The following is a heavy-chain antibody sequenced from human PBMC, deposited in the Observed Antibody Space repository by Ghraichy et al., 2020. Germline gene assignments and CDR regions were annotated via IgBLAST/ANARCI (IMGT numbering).Heavy chain of an antibody. CDR3: ARGTGTPNYGMDG. Sequence: SETLSLTCAVYGGSFSDYYWRCIRQPPRRGREWSGEINHSGNTNCNPSLKSRVTISVDTSKNQFSLKLSTVTAADTAVYFCARGTGTPNYGMDGWGQGTTVIV. CDR1: GGSFSDYY. J-gene: IGHJ6*02. CDR2: INHSGNT. V-gene: IGHV4-34*01. D-gene: IGHD1-7*01.